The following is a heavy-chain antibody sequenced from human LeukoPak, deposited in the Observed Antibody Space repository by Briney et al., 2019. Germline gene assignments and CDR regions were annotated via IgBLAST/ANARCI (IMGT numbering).Heavy chain of an antibody. CDR2: IYYGGRT. CDR3: ASLDFWSGYYYNGMDV. V-gene: IGHV4-34*01. CDR1: GGSFSGYY. Sequence: SETLSLTCAVYGGSFSGYYWSWIRQPPGKGLEWIASIYYGGRTYYNPSLKSRVTIFVDTAKSQFSLKLNSVTAADTAVYYCASLDFWSGYYYNGMDVWGQGTTVSVSS. J-gene: IGHJ6*02. D-gene: IGHD3-3*01.